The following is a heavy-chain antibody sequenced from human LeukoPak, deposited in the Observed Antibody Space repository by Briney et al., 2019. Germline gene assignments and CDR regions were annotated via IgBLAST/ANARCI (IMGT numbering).Heavy chain of an antibody. CDR1: GFTFSRYW. CDR3: ARVDGSGSIPDY. D-gene: IGHD3-22*01. J-gene: IGHJ4*02. V-gene: IGHV3-7*01. CDR2: IKQDGSER. Sequence: GGSLRLSCAASGFTFSRYWMSWVRQAPGKGLEWVASIKQDGSERYYVGSVMGRFTISRDNAKNSLHLQMNSVRAEDTAVYYCARVDGSGSIPDYWGLGTLVIVSS.